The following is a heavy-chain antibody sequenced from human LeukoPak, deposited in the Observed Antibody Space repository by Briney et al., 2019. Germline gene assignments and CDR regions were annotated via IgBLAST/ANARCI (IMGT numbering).Heavy chain of an antibody. J-gene: IGHJ4*02. V-gene: IGHV1-3*01. CDR1: GYTFTSYA. D-gene: IGHD6-13*01. CDR3: ARSIAAAGTTFDY. CDR2: INAGNGNT. Sequence: ASVKVSCKASGYTFTSYAMHWVRPAPGQRLEWMGWINAGNGNTKYSQKFQGRVTITRDTSASIAYMELSSLRSEDTAVYYCARSIAAAGTTFDYWGQGTLVTVSS.